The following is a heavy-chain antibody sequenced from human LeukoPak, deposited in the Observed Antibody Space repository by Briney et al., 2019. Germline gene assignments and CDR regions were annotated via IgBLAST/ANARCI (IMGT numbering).Heavy chain of an antibody. D-gene: IGHD4-17*01. V-gene: IGHV3-38-3*01. J-gene: IGHJ4*02. CDR1: GFTVSSNE. CDR3: TADVPNDDGDYVPIDY. Sequence: GGSLRLSCAASGFTVSSNEMSWVRQAPGKGLEWVSSISGGSTYYADSRKGRFTISRDNSKNTLYLQMNSLKTEDTAVYYCTADVPNDDGDYVPIDYWGQGTLVTVSS. CDR2: ISGGST.